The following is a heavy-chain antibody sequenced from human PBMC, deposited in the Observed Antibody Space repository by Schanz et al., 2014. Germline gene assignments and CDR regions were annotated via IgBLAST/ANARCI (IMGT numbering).Heavy chain of an antibody. J-gene: IGHJ4*02. V-gene: IGHV3-66*03. Sequence: EVQLVESGGGLIQPGGSLRLSCAVSGFTVSSNYMSWVRQAPGKGLEWVSTVYMSAASTRYADSVKGRFIISRDSSKNTLYLQMNSLTGDDTAMYFCAKDLLPWNDPRPFDYWGRGTLVTVSS. CDR1: GFTVSSNY. CDR3: AKDLLPWNDPRPFDY. D-gene: IGHD1-1*01. CDR2: VYMSAAST.